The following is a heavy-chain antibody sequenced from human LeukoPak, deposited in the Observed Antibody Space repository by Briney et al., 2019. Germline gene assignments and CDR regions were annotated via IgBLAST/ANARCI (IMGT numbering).Heavy chain of an antibody. CDR1: GDPINGYY. Sequence: PSETLSLTCTVSGDPINGYYWTWVRQSPGKGLEWIGYISYSGSATYKPSLKSRVTMSVLMSKNQFSLELTSVTAADTAVYYCVRDPYDSGWHHAFDIWGQGAMVTVSS. V-gene: IGHV4-59*01. CDR3: VRDPYDSGWHHAFDI. CDR2: ISYSGSA. D-gene: IGHD6-19*01. J-gene: IGHJ3*02.